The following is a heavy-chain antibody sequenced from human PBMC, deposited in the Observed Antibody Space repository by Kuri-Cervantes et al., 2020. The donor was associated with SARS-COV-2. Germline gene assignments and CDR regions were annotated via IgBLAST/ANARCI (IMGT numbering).Heavy chain of an antibody. Sequence: AGSLRLSCAGSGFIFSSFGMHWVRQAPGKGLEWVAVVSYDGSNTYYADAVKGRFTISRDNTKYTLYLEMNRLRAEDTAVYYCAKPKGEYDFWSGFRIGSIVNWGQGTLVTVSS. CDR1: GFIFSSFG. D-gene: IGHD3-3*01. CDR2: VSYDGSNT. V-gene: IGHV3-30*18. J-gene: IGHJ1*01. CDR3: AKPKGEYDFWSGFRIGSIVN.